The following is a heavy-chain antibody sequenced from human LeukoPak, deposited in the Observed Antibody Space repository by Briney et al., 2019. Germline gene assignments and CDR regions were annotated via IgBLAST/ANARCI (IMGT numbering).Heavy chain of an antibody. CDR2: IYYSGST. D-gene: IGHD6-13*01. CDR1: GGSISSYY. CDR3: ARAPQQLPYDTFDI. V-gene: IGHV4-59*01. Sequence: KPSETLSLTCTVSGGSISSYYWSWIRQPPGKGLEWIGYIYYSGSTNYNPSLKSRVTISVDTSKNQFSLKLSSVTAADTAVYYCARAPQQLPYDTFDIWGQGTMVTVSS. J-gene: IGHJ3*02.